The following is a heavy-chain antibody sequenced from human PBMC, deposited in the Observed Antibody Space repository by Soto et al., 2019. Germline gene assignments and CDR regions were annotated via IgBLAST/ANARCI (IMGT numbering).Heavy chain of an antibody. CDR2: VHYRGTT. V-gene: IGHV4-59*01. J-gene: IGHJ4*02. CDR1: GGSITSYY. CDR3: ATWVHVVFQFDY. D-gene: IGHD2-21*01. Sequence: SETLSLTCTVSGGSITSYYWSWIRQPPGKGLEWIGQVHYRGTTNYNPSLKSRVTISADTSKNQFSLKLSSVNAADTAVYYCATWVHVVFQFDYWGQGALVTVS.